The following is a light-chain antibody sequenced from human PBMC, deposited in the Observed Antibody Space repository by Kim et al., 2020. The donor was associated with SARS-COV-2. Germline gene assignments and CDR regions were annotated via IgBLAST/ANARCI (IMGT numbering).Light chain of an antibody. CDR2: QDS. CDR3: QAWDSSTAV. CDR1: KVGDKY. J-gene: IGLJ3*02. V-gene: IGLV3-1*01. Sequence: VSPGQTARITCSGDKVGDKYACWYQQKPGQSPVLVIYQDSKRPSGIPERFSGSSSGNTATLTISGTQAMDEADYYCQAWDSSTAVFGGGTQLTVL.